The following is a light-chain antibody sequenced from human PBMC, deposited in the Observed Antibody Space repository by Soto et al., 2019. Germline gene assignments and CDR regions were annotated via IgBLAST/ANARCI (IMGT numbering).Light chain of an antibody. CDR1: QSVSSN. CDR2: GAS. Sequence: EIVMTQSPATLSVSPGERATLSCRASQSVSSNLAWYQQKPGQAPRLLIYGASTRATGIPARFSGSGSGTEFTLTISSQQSEDVDVYYCQQDNSLPRTFGQGTKVEIK. CDR3: QQDNSLPRT. J-gene: IGKJ1*01. V-gene: IGKV3-15*01.